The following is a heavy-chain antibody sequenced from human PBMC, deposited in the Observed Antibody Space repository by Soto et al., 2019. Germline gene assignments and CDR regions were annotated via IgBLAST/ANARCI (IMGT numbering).Heavy chain of an antibody. CDR1: GSPFSTYG. D-gene: IGHD3-3*02. CDR3: ARDESAGSSIRY. J-gene: IGHJ4*02. CDR2: IRNGGNYI. V-gene: IGHV3-21*01. Sequence: EVQVVESGGGLVKPGGSLRLSCTASGSPFSTYGMNWVRQAPGKGLEWVSSIRNGGNYIYYADSVQGRFTISRDNAKNSLYLQMNSLRAEYTAVYFCARDESAGSSIRYWGQGTLVTVSS.